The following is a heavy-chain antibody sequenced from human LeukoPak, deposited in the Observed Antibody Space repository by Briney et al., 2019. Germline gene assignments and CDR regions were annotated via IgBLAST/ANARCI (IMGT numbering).Heavy chain of an antibody. D-gene: IGHD3-10*01. CDR2: ISSSGSST. Sequence: GGSLRLSCAASGFSFSTSTMNWVCQAPGRGLEWVSSISSSGSSTYYADSVKGRFTISRDNAKNSLYLQINSLRAEDTALYYCARDSYWLGGTIGAFDIWGQGTMVTVSS. J-gene: IGHJ3*02. V-gene: IGHV3-21*01. CDR1: GFSFSTST. CDR3: ARDSYWLGGTIGAFDI.